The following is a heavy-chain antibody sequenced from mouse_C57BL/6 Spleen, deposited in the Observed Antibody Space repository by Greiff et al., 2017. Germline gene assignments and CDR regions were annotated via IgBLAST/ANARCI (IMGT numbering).Heavy chain of an antibody. V-gene: IGHV3-1*01. CDR2: ISYSGST. CDR1: GYSITSGYD. Sequence: DVQLQESGPGMVKPSQSLSLTCTVTGYSITSGYDWHWIRHFPGNKLEWMGYISYSGSTNYNPSLKSRISITHDTSKNHFFLKLNSVTTEDTATYYCARDNYYSNYGYFDVWGTGTTVTVSS. CDR3: ARDNYYSNYGYFDV. J-gene: IGHJ1*03. D-gene: IGHD2-5*01.